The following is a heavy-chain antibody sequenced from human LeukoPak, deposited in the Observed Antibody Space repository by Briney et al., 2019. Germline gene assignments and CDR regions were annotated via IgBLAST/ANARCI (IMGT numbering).Heavy chain of an antibody. V-gene: IGHV3-21*04. J-gene: IGHJ4*02. CDR1: GFTFSSYS. D-gene: IGHD4/OR15-4a*01. CDR3: ARNKLAMVYYFDY. CDR2: TSSSSSYI. Sequence: GGSLRLSCAASGFTFSSYSMNWVRQAPGKGLEWVSSTSSSSSYIYYADSVKGRFTISRDNAKNSLYLQMNSLRAEDTALYYCARNKLAMVYYFDYWGQGTLVTVSS.